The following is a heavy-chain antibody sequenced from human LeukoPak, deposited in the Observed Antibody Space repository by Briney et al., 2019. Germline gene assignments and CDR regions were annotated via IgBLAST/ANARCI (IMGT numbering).Heavy chain of an antibody. D-gene: IGHD6-19*01. J-gene: IGHJ6*03. V-gene: IGHV1-8*03. CDR3: ARGVAGRDYYYYYMDV. CDR1: GYTFTSYD. CDR2: MNPNSGNT. Sequence: GASVKVSCKASGYTFTSYDINWVRQATGQGLEWMGWMNPNSGNTGYAQKFQGRVTITRNTSISTAYMELSSLRSEDTAVYYCARGVAGRDYYYYYMDVWGKGTTVTVSS.